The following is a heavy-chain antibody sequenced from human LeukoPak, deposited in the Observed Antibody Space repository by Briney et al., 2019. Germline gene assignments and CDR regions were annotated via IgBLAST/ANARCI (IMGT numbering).Heavy chain of an antibody. CDR1: GGSISSHF. V-gene: IGHV4-59*11. Sequence: SETLSLTCTVSGGSISSHFWSWIRQPPGKGLEWIGYIFYSGSTSYNPSLRSRVTISVDTPKNQFSLKLSSVTAADTAVYYCAREIYDFADYEGFAWFDPWGQGILVTVSS. J-gene: IGHJ5*02. D-gene: IGHD4-17*01. CDR3: AREIYDFADYEGFAWFDP. CDR2: IFYSGST.